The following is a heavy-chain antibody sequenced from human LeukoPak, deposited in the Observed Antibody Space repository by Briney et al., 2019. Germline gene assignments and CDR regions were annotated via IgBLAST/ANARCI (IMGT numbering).Heavy chain of an antibody. Sequence: GGSLRLSCAASGFSFSVYYMSWIRQAPGKGLEWVSYISSSGSPVYYGDSVEGRFTISRDNAENSLYLQMNSLRVEDTAVYYCAREPKNSNYYYYGMDVWGQGTTVTVSS. CDR2: ISSSGSPV. CDR1: GFSFSVYY. D-gene: IGHD4-11*01. CDR3: AREPKNSNYYYYGMDV. J-gene: IGHJ6*02. V-gene: IGHV3-11*01.